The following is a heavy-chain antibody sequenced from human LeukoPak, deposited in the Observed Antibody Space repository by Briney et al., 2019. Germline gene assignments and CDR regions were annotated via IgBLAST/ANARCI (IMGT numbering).Heavy chain of an antibody. CDR3: ARQYSYGSVAFDI. D-gene: IGHD5-18*01. Sequence: SETLSLTCTVSGGSISSYYWSWIRQPPGKGLEWIGYIYYSGSTNYNPSLKSRVTISVDTSKNQFSLKLSSVTAADTAVYYCARQYSYGSVAFDIWGQGTMVTVSS. CDR1: GGSISSYY. J-gene: IGHJ3*02. V-gene: IGHV4-59*08. CDR2: IYYSGST.